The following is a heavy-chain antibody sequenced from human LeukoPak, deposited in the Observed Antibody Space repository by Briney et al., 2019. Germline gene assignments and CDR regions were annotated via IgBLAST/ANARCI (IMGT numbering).Heavy chain of an antibody. V-gene: IGHV1-3*01. CDR3: ARDSHYYESSGYNQGDFDY. CDR2: INAGNGNT. J-gene: IGHJ4*02. CDR1: GYTFTSYA. Sequence: ASVKVSCKASGYTFTSYAMHWVRQAPGQRLEWMGWINAGNGNTKYSQKFQDRVTITRDTCASTAYMELSSLRSEDTAVYYCARDSHYYESSGYNQGDFDYWGQGTLVTVSS. D-gene: IGHD3-22*01.